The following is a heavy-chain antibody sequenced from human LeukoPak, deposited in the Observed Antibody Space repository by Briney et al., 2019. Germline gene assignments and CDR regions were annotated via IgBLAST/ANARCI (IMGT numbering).Heavy chain of an antibody. CDR1: GFTFSSYG. CDR3: AKDAEMATMIDAFDI. D-gene: IGHD5-12*01. Sequence: PGGSLRLSCAASGFTFSSYGMHWVRQAPGKGLEWVAVIWYDGSNKYYADSVKGRFTISRDNSKNTLYLQMNSLRAEDTAVYYCAKDAEMATMIDAFDIWGQGTMVTVSS. V-gene: IGHV3-33*06. CDR2: IWYDGSNK. J-gene: IGHJ3*02.